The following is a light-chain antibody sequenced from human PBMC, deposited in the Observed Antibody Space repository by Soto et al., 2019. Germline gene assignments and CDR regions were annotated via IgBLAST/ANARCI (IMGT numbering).Light chain of an antibody. CDR2: DAS. V-gene: IGKV1-5*01. CDR3: QHYNSYSVYT. J-gene: IGKJ2*01. Sequence: DIQMTQSPSTLSASVGDRVIITCRASQSISSWLAWYQQKPGEAPKLLIYDASSLESGVPSRFSGSGSGTEFILTSSSLQPDYFAYYCWQHYNSYSVYTFGQGTKLEIK. CDR1: QSISSW.